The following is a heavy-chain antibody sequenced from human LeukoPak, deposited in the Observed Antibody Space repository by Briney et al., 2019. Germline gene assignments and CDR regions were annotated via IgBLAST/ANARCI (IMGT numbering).Heavy chain of an antibody. V-gene: IGHV3-30-3*01. J-gene: IGHJ4*02. CDR1: GFTFSAYT. CDR3: TRDTVGAPDY. D-gene: IGHD1-26*01. CDR2: ISYDGSNK. Sequence: GGSLRLSCAASGFTFSAYTMHWVRQAPGKGLEWVAVISYDGSNKYYAGSVKGRFTISRDNAKNSLYLQMNSLRAEDTAVYYCTRDTVGAPDYWGQGTLVTVSS.